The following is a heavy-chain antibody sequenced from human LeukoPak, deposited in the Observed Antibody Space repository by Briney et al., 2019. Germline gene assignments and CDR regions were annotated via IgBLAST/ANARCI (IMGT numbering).Heavy chain of an antibody. Sequence: PGRSLRLSCAAPGVTFSSTSRPWVRQPPGKGLEWVAFIRYDGSNKYYADSVKCRFTISRDNSKNTLYLQMNSLRAEDTAVYYCAKVGTYGDYGGFDYWGQGTLVTVSS. D-gene: IGHD4-17*01. V-gene: IGHV3-30*02. J-gene: IGHJ4*02. CDR2: IRYDGSNK. CDR1: GVTFSSTS. CDR3: AKVGTYGDYGGFDY.